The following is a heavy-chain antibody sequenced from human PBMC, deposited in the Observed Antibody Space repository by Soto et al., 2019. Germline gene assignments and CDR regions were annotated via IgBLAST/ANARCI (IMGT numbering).Heavy chain of an antibody. CDR3: ARVVPGAEAWFGP. CDR2: ITLYSDGT. J-gene: IGHJ5*02. Sequence: RASVKVSCKISGYTFSNYGITWVRQAPGQPLEWLGWITLYSDGTNYAQKFQGRVSMTTDTSTTTAYMELRSLRSDDTAVYYCARVVPGAEAWFGPWGQGTLVTVSS. V-gene: IGHV1-18*01. CDR1: GYTFSNYG. D-gene: IGHD2-2*01.